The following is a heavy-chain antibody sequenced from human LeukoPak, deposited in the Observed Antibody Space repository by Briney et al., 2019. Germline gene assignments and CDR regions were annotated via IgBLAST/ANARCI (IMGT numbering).Heavy chain of an antibody. CDR1: GGSFSGYY. J-gene: IGHJ6*02. V-gene: IGHV4-34*01. CDR3: ATVRYCSSTSCYGAPYGMDV. Sequence: SETLSLTCAVYGGSFSGYYWSWIRQPPGKGLEWIGEINHSGSTNYNPSLKSRVTISVDTSKNQFSLKLSSVTAADTAVYYCATVRYCSSTSCYGAPYGMDVWGQGTTVTVSS. CDR2: INHSGST. D-gene: IGHD2-2*01.